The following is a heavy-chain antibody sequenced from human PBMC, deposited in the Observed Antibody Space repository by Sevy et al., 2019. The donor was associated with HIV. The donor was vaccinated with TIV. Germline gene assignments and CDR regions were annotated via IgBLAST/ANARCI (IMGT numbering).Heavy chain of an antibody. J-gene: IGHJ6*02. CDR2: ISSSGTTI. D-gene: IGHD6-13*01. V-gene: IGHV3-48*03. CDR3: AGNWAAAPGGGGFYYGMDV. CDR1: GFTFSSYE. Sequence: GGSLRLSCAASGFTFSSYEMNWVRQAPGKGLQWVSYISSSGTTIYYVDSVKGRFTISRDNAKNSLYLQMNSLRAEDTAVYYCAGNWAAAPGGGGFYYGMDVSGQGTPVTVSS.